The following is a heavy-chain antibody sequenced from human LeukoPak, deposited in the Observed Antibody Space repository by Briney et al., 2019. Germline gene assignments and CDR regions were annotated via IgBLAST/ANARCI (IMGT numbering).Heavy chain of an antibody. J-gene: IGHJ3*02. CDR1: GGSISSGGYS. V-gene: IGHV4-30-2*01. D-gene: IGHD3-10*01. CDR3: ARAPDRWFGRPLGEAPDAFDI. Sequence: PSRTLSLTCAVSGGSISSGGYSWSWIRQPPGKGLEWIGYIYHSGSTYYNPSLKSRVTISVDTSKDQFSLKLSSVTAADTAVYYCARAPDRWFGRPLGEAPDAFDIWGQGTMVTVSS. CDR2: IYHSGST.